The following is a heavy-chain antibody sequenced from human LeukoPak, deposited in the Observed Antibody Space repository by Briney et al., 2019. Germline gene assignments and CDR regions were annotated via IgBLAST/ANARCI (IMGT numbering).Heavy chain of an antibody. J-gene: IGHJ6*03. V-gene: IGHV6-1*01. CDR1: GDSVSSNSAA. Sequence: SQTLSLTCAISGDSVSSNSAAWNWIRQSPSRGLEWLGRTYYRSKWYNDYAVSVKSRITINPDTSKNQFSLQLNSVTPEDTAVYYCARGGSLYSSGWYVDYYYYYMDVWGKGTTVTVSS. CDR2: TYYRSKWYN. CDR3: ARGGSLYSSGWYVDYYYYYMDV. D-gene: IGHD6-19*01.